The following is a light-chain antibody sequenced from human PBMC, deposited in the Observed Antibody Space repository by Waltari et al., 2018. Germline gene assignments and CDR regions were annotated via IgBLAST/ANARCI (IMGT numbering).Light chain of an antibody. V-gene: IGLV3-27*01. CDR1: VLSKKY. CDR3: YSAADKYWV. Sequence: SYELTQPSSVSVSPGQTAGITCSGDVLSKKYGRWLQQKPGQAPVVVIYKDSERTSGIPERFSGSSSGTTVTLTISGAQVEDEADYYCYSAADKYWVFGGGTKLTVL. J-gene: IGLJ3*02. CDR2: KDS.